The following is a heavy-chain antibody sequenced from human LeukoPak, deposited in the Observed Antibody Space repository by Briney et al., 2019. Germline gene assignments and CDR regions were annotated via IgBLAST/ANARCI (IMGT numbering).Heavy chain of an antibody. CDR2: IGGSGRDI. J-gene: IGHJ4*02. CDR1: GFTFSDSY. Sequence: PGGSLRLSCVASGFTFSDSYMRWVRQTPERGLECISYIGGSGRDIKYADSVKGRFTISRDNAKNALYLQMNSLRAEDTAVYYCAKTARAYEYWGRGTQVTVSS. V-gene: IGHV3-11*01. CDR3: AKTARAYEY. D-gene: IGHD2-21*01.